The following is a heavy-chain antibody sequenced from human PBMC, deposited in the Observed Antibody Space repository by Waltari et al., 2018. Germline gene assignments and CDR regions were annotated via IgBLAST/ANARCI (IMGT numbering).Heavy chain of an antibody. D-gene: IGHD2-21*01. J-gene: IGHJ4*02. CDR3: ARASIVVVIFDY. Sequence: QVQLVQSGAAVKKPGASVKVSCKASGYTFTSYAMHWVRQAPGQRLEWMGWINAGNGNTKYSQKFQGRVTITRDTSASTAYMELSSLRSEDTAVYYCARASIVVVIFDYWGQGTLVTVSS. CDR2: INAGNGNT. V-gene: IGHV1-3*01. CDR1: GYTFTSYA.